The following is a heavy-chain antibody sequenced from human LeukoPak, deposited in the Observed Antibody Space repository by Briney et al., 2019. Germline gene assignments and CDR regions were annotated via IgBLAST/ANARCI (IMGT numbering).Heavy chain of an antibody. Sequence: KTSETLSLTCTVSDYSINSGYYWGWIRQPPGKGLEWIGSIYHSGNTYYNPSLKSRVTISVDTSKNQFSLKLSSVTAADTAVYYCATRLHYYYDTSPSFFDIWGQGTMVTVSS. CDR3: ATRLHYYYDTSPSFFDI. CDR1: DYSINSGYY. V-gene: IGHV4-38-2*02. CDR2: IYHSGNT. J-gene: IGHJ3*02. D-gene: IGHD3-22*01.